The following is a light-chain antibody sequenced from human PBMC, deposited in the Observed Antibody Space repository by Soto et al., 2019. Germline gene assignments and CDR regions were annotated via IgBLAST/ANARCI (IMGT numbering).Light chain of an antibody. CDR2: KAS. J-gene: IGKJ1*01. Sequence: DIQMTHSPSTLSGSVGDIVTITCGASQTISSWLAWYQQKPGKAPKLLIYKASTLKSGVPSRFSDSGSGTEFTLTISSLQPDDFATYYCQHYNSSSEAFGQGTRWIS. CDR3: QHYNSSSEA. CDR1: QTISSW. V-gene: IGKV1-5*03.